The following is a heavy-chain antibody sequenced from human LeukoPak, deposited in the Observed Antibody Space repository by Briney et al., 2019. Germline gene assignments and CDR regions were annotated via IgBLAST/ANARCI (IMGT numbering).Heavy chain of an antibody. CDR2: ISSSSSYI. D-gene: IGHD5-12*01. CDR1: GGSISSYY. CDR3: ASLYSGYDFTSFDY. V-gene: IGHV3-21*01. Sequence: ETLSLTCTVSGGSISSYYWSWVRQAPGKGLEWVSSISSSSSYIYYADSVKGRFTISRDNAKNSLYLQMNSLGAEDTAVYYCASLYSGYDFTSFDYWGQGTLVTVSS. J-gene: IGHJ4*02.